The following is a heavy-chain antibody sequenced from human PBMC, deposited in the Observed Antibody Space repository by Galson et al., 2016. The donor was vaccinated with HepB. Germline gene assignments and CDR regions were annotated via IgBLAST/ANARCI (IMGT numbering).Heavy chain of an antibody. CDR3: ARDGRGGRYPADL. CDR2: IWYDGSNE. J-gene: IGHJ4*02. Sequence: SLRLSCATSGFTFSSYGMHWVRQAPGKGLEWLALIWYDGSNEHYVDSVKGRFTISRDDSKNTLYLEMNSLRVEDTAVYYCARDGRGGRYPADLWGQGTLVTVSS. D-gene: IGHD1-26*01. CDR1: GFTFSSYG. V-gene: IGHV3-33*01.